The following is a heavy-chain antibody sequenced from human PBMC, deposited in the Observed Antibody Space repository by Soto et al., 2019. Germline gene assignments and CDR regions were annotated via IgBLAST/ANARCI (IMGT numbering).Heavy chain of an antibody. CDR1: GFTFSSYS. V-gene: IGHV3-48*01. J-gene: IGHJ5*02. CDR2: ISSSSSTI. D-gene: IGHD6-13*01. CDR3: ARDGRYSSSLFDP. Sequence: EVQQVESGGGLVQPGGSLRLSCAASGFTFSSYSRNWVRQAPGKGLEWVSYISSSSSTIYYADSVKGRFTISRDNAKNSLYLQMNSLRAEDTAVYYCARDGRYSSSLFDPWGQRTLVTVSS.